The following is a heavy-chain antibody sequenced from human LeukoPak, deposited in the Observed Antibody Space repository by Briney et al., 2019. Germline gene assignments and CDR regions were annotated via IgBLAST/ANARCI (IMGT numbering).Heavy chain of an antibody. V-gene: IGHV1-69*04. CDR2: IIPILGIA. D-gene: IGHD2-15*01. J-gene: IGHJ6*02. Sequence: SVKVSCKASGGTFSSYAISWVRQAPGQGLEWMGRIIPILGIANYAQKFQGRVTITADKSTSTAYMELSSLRSEDTAVYYCARVRGRDCSGGSCYSHRRTNYYYGMDVWGQGTTVTVSS. CDR3: ARVRGRDCSGGSCYSHRRTNYYYGMDV. CDR1: GGTFSSYA.